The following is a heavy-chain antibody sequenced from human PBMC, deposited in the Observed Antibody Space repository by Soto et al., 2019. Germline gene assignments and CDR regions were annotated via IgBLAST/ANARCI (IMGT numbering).Heavy chain of an antibody. CDR2: ISSSSSYI. J-gene: IGHJ6*02. V-gene: IGHV3-21*01. CDR1: GFTFSSYS. D-gene: IGHD3-9*01. Sequence: EVQLVESGGGLVKPGGSLRLSCAASGFTFSSYSMNWVRQAPGKGLEWVSSISSSSSYIYYADSVKGRFTISRDNAKNSLYLQMNSLRAEDTAVYYCARTYYDILTGYLYYYYYGMDVWGHGTTVTVSS. CDR3: ARTYYDILTGYLYYYYYGMDV.